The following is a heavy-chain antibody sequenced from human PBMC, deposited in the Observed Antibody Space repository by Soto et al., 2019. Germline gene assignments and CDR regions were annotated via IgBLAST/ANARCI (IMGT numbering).Heavy chain of an antibody. J-gene: IGHJ6*02. CDR1: GFTVSSNY. Sequence: EVQLVETGGGLIQPGGSLRLSCAASGFTVSSNYMSWVRQAPGKGLEWVSVIYSGGSTYYADSVKGRFTISRDNSKNTLYLQMNSLRAEDTAVYYCARGYYDFWSGYSVRYYYYGMDVWGQGTTVTVSS. V-gene: IGHV3-53*02. CDR2: IYSGGST. D-gene: IGHD3-3*01. CDR3: ARGYYDFWSGYSVRYYYYGMDV.